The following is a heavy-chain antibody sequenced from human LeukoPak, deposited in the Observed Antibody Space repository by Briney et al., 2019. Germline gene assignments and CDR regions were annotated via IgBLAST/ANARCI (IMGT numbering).Heavy chain of an antibody. CDR1: GDSVSSNSAA. J-gene: IGHJ6*03. Sequence: SQTLSLTCAISGDSVSSNSAAWTWIRQSPSRGLEWLGRTYYRSKWYNDYEVSVQSRITINPDTSKNQFSLQLNSVSPEDTAVYYCARGRVTTIANYYYYYIDVWGKGTTVTVSS. V-gene: IGHV6-1*01. CDR2: TYYRSKWYN. D-gene: IGHD4-17*01. CDR3: ARGRVTTIANYYYYYIDV.